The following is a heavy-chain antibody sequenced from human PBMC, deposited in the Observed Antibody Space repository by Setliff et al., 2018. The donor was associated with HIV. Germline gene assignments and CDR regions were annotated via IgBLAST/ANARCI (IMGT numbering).Heavy chain of an antibody. CDR3: ARGALSLTLTKLLSFFDY. D-gene: IGHD3-22*01. V-gene: IGHV1-69*13. J-gene: IGHJ4*02. CDR2: IIPMYGVT. Sequence: SVKVSCKTPGDTFTTSHAISWVRQAPGQGLVWMGGIIPMYGVTNYAQNFQGRVTITADASVSTVYIEVSSLTPDDTAVYYCARGALSLTLTKLLSFFDYWGQGTQVTVSS. CDR1: GDTFTTSHA.